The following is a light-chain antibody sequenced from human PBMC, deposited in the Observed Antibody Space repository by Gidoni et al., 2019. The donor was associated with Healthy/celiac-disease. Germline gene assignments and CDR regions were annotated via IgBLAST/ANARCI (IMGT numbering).Light chain of an antibody. CDR3: QQSYSTPRT. CDR1: QSISSY. J-gene: IGKJ1*01. V-gene: IGKV1-39*01. Sequence: DSQMTQSPSSLSASVGDSVTITCRASQSISSYLNWYQQKPVKATKLLIYAASSLQSGVPSRFSGSGSGTDFTLTISRLPPEDFATYYCQQSYSTPRTFXQXTKVALK. CDR2: AAS.